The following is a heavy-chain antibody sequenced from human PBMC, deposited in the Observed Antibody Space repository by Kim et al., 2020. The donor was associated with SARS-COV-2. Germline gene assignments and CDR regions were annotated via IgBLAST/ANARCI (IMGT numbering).Heavy chain of an antibody. V-gene: IGHV1-18*01. CDR3: VRGTGGGVKDY. D-gene: IGHD7-27*01. Sequence: ASVKVSCKTSGYIFSIYGFSWVRQAPGQGLEWRGWSNTKDGDTKYVQKFQDRVTMTTDSSTSTAYMELRSMKIDDTAVYYCVRGTGGGVKDYGGQGTLGT. CDR1: GYIFSIYG. J-gene: IGHJ4*02. CDR2: SNTKDGDT.